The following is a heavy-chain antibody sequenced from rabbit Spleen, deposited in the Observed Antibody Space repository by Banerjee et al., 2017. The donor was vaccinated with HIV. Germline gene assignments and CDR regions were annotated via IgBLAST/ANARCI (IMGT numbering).Heavy chain of an antibody. V-gene: IGHV1S45*01. J-gene: IGHJ4*01. Sequence: QQQLEESGGGLVKPGGTLTLTCTASGFSFSSDYYLCWVRQAPGKGLESIACIYGGVIDSTYYATWAKGRFTISKTSSTTVTLQMTSLTAADTATYFCARGSAAMTMIIIGYYFNLWGPGTLVTVS. D-gene: IGHD2-1*01. CDR1: GFSFSSDYY. CDR2: IYGGVIDST. CDR3: ARGSAAMTMIIIGYYFNL.